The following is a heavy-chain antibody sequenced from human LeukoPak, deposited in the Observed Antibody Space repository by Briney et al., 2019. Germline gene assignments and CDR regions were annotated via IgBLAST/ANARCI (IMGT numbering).Heavy chain of an antibody. D-gene: IGHD3-3*01. J-gene: IGHJ4*02. Sequence: SETLSLTCTVSGGSIGSSSYYWGWIRQPPGTGLEWIGSIYYSGSTYYNPSLKSRVTISVDTSKNQFSLKLSSVTAADTAVYYCARAYYDFWSGYYFDYWGQGTLVTVSS. CDR3: ARAYYDFWSGYYFDY. CDR2: IYYSGST. CDR1: GGSIGSSSYY. V-gene: IGHV4-39*01.